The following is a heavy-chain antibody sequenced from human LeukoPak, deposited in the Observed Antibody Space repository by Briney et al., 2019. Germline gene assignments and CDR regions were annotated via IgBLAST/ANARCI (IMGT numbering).Heavy chain of an antibody. V-gene: IGHV1-69*05. J-gene: IGHJ6*03. Sequence: SVKVSCKASGGTFSSYAISWVRQAPGQGLEWMGGIIPIFGTANYAQKFQGRVTITTDESTSTAYMELSSLRSEDTAVYYCASGYCSSTSCFLRYYYMDVWGKGTTVTVSS. CDR1: GGTFSSYA. CDR2: IIPIFGTA. D-gene: IGHD2-2*03. CDR3: ASGYCSSTSCFLRYYYMDV.